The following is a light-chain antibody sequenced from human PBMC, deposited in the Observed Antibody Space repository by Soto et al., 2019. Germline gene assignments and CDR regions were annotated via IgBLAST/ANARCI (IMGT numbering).Light chain of an antibody. CDR3: IQALQTPIT. V-gene: IGKV2-28*01. J-gene: IGKJ5*01. Sequence: DIVMTQSPLSLPVTPGDPASISCRSSQGLLHSNGNNYVDWYLQKPGQSPQLLLYLASNRASVFPDRFSGSGSGTDFTRKISSVEDEHVGLYYCIQALQTPITFGQATRRDMK. CDR2: LAS. CDR1: QGLLHSNGNNY.